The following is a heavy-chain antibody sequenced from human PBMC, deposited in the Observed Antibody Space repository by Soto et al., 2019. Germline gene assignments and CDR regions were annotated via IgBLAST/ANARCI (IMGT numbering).Heavy chain of an antibody. Sequence: SVKVSCKASGATLDTFINYGVTWVRRAPGQGLEWMGGIIPVFGTAHYAQKFQGRVTITRDTSASTAYMELSSLRSEDTAVYYCARDHSSGWYESYAFDIWGQGTMVTVSS. D-gene: IGHD6-19*01. CDR1: GATLDTFINYG. CDR3: ARDHSSGWYESYAFDI. CDR2: IIPVFGTA. J-gene: IGHJ3*02. V-gene: IGHV1-69*05.